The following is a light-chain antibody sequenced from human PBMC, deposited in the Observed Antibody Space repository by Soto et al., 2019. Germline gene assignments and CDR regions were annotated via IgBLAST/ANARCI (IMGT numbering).Light chain of an antibody. V-gene: IGKV3-20*01. CDR3: QQYGSSPPAWT. J-gene: IGKJ1*01. CDR1: QSVSSSY. Sequence: EIVLTQSPGTLSLSPGEGATLSCRASQSVSSSYLAWYQQKPGQPPRLLIYGASTRATGIPARFSGSGSGTEFTLTINSLQSEDFAVYYCQQYGSSPPAWTFGQGTKVDIK. CDR2: GAS.